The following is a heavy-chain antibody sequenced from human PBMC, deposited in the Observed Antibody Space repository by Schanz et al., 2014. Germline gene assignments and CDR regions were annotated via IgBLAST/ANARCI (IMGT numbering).Heavy chain of an antibody. CDR1: GGSIRNYY. V-gene: IGHV4-59*08. Sequence: QVQLQESGPGLVKPSETLSLTCSVSGGSIRNYYWNWIRQPPGKGVEWIGYIHYSGSTNYNPSLEARAAMQVHRSKNQSARKLSSVPAADTAVYYCARLNYDSSGYPYYYGMDVWGQGTTVTVSS. D-gene: IGHD3-22*01. CDR3: ARLNYDSSGYPYYYGMDV. CDR2: IHYSGST. J-gene: IGHJ6*02.